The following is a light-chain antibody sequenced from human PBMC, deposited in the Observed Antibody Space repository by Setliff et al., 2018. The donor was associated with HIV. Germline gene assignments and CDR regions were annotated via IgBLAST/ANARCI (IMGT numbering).Light chain of an antibody. J-gene: IGLJ2*01. CDR2: EVT. Sequence: QSVLTQPASVSGSPGQSITISCTGNSTNVGKYDFVSWYRQDPGKAPELAIYEVTKRPSGVSKRFSGSKSGNTASLTISGLRAEDEGDYYCCSYARGTTYVGFGGGTK. CDR3: CSYARGTTYVG. CDR1: STNVGKYDF. V-gene: IGLV2-23*02.